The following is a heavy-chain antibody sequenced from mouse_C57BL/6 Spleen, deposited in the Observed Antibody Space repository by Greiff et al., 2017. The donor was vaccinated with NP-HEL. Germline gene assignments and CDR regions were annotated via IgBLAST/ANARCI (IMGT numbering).Heavy chain of an antibody. CDR1: GYTFTDYY. CDR3: ARYEYDDAMDY. V-gene: IGHV1-26*01. Sequence: EVQLQQSGPELVKPGASVKISCKASGYTFTDYYMNWVKQSHGKSLEWIGDINPNNGGTSYNQKFKGKATLTVDKSSSTAYMELRSLTSEDSAVYYCARYEYDDAMDYWGQGTSVTVSS. D-gene: IGHD2-4*01. CDR2: INPNNGGT. J-gene: IGHJ4*01.